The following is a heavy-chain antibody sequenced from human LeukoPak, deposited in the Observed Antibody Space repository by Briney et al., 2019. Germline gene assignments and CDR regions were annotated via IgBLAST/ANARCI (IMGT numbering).Heavy chain of an antibody. Sequence: SETLSLTCTVSGGSISSSSYYWGWIRQPPGKGLEWIGSIYYSGSTYYNPSLKSRVTISVDTSKNQFSLKLSSVTAADTAVYYCAREDTAMVSVYYYYYMDVWGKGTTVTISS. D-gene: IGHD5-18*01. J-gene: IGHJ6*03. V-gene: IGHV4-39*07. CDR2: IYYSGST. CDR3: AREDTAMVSVYYYYYMDV. CDR1: GGSISSSSYY.